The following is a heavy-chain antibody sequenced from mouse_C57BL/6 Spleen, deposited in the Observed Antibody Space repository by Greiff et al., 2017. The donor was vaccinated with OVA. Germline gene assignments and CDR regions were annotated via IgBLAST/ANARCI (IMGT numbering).Heavy chain of an antibody. D-gene: IGHD4-1*01. CDR2: ISDGGSYT. Sequence: DVMLVESGGGLVKPGGSLKLSCAASGFTFSSYAMSWVRQTPEKRLEWVATISDGGSYTYYPDNVKGRFTISRDHAKNNLYLQMSHLKSEDTAMYYCARGGWDGGYFDVWGTGTTVTVSS. V-gene: IGHV5-4*03. CDR3: ARGGWDGGYFDV. CDR1: GFTFSSYA. J-gene: IGHJ1*03.